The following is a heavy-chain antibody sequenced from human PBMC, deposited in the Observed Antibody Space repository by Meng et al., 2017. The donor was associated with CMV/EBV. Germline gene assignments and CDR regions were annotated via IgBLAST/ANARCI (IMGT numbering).Heavy chain of an antibody. Sequence: GGSLRLSCAASGFTSSSYSMNWVRQAPGKGLEWVSSISSSSSYIYYADSVKGRFTISRDNAKNSLYLQMNSLRAEDTAVYYCAPLLTYYDFWSGYRYGMDVWGQGTTVTVSS. V-gene: IGHV3-21*01. CDR3: APLLTYYDFWSGYRYGMDV. J-gene: IGHJ6*02. CDR2: ISSSSSYI. D-gene: IGHD3-3*01. CDR1: GFTSSSYS.